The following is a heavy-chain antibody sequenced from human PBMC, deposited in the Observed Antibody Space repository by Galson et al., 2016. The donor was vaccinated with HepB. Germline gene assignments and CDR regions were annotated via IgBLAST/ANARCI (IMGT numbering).Heavy chain of an antibody. V-gene: IGHV3-23*01. D-gene: IGHD3-16*01. Sequence: SLRLSCAASGFTFTSSAMAWVRQAPGKGLEWVSTINDGGDTTFYADSVKGRFTVSRDNSKSMFYLQRNSLRAEDTAVYYCAKEYGWGREGGTPCFYYWGQGALVTVSS. CDR3: AKEYGWGREGGTPCFYY. CDR2: INDGGDTT. CDR1: GFTFTSSA. J-gene: IGHJ4*02.